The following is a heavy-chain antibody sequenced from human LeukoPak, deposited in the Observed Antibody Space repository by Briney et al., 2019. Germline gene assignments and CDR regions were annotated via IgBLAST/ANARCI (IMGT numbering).Heavy chain of an antibody. D-gene: IGHD2-21*01. CDR1: GFTFSSYS. Sequence: PGGSLRLSCAASGFTFSSYSMNWVRQAPGKGLEWVAAVTGPGDTTYYADSVKGRFIISRDSFKDILYLQMNRLGAEDTALYYCAKGAAIDHWGQGTLVTVSS. CDR3: AKGAAIDH. V-gene: IGHV3-23*01. J-gene: IGHJ4*02. CDR2: VTGPGDTT.